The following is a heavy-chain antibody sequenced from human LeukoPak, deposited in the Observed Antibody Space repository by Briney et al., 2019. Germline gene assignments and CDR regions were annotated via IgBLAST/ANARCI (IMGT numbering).Heavy chain of an antibody. Sequence: GGSLRLSCAASGFTFSSYSMNWVRQAPGKGLEWVSSISSSSSYIYYADSVKGRFTISRDNAKNSLCLQMNSLRAEDTAVYYCARENRAGWFGEFYAFDIWGQGTMVTVSS. J-gene: IGHJ3*02. D-gene: IGHD3-10*01. V-gene: IGHV3-21*01. CDR3: ARENRAGWFGEFYAFDI. CDR1: GFTFSSYS. CDR2: ISSSSSYI.